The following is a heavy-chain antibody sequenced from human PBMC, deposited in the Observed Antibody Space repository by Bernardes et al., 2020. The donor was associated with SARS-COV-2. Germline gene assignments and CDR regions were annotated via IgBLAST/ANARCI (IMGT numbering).Heavy chain of an antibody. D-gene: IGHD3-10*01. CDR2: FDPEDGET. J-gene: IGHJ5*02. Sequence: ASVKVSCKVSGYTLSDLSMHWVRQAPGKGLEWMGGFDPEDGETIYAQKFQGRVTMTEDTSTDTAYMELSSLRSEDTAVYYCATAPPTYYYGSGSRSWFDPWGQGTLVTVSS. V-gene: IGHV1-24*01. CDR1: GYTLSDLS. CDR3: ATAPPTYYYGSGSRSWFDP.